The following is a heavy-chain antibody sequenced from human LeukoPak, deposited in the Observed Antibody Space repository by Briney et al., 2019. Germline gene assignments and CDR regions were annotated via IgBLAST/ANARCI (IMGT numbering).Heavy chain of an antibody. D-gene: IGHD1-26*01. Sequence: PGGSLRLSCAASGFTFSSYSMNWVRQAPGKGLEWVSSISSSSSYIYYADSVKGRFTISRDNAKNSLYLQMNSLRAEDTAVYYCARTIVGAEGHAFDIWGQGTVVTVSS. V-gene: IGHV3-21*01. CDR2: ISSSSSYI. CDR1: GFTFSSYS. CDR3: ARTIVGAEGHAFDI. J-gene: IGHJ3*02.